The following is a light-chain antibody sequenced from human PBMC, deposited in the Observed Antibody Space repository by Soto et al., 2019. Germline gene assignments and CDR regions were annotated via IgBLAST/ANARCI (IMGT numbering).Light chain of an antibody. CDR1: QSVSSSY. CDR3: QQYGSSPTWT. J-gene: IGKJ1*01. CDR2: GAS. V-gene: IGKV3-20*01. Sequence: EIVMTQSPATLSVSPGERATLSCRAIQSVSSSYLAWYQQKPGQAPRLLIYGASSRATGIPDRFSGSGSGTDFTLTISRLEPEDFAVYYCQQYGSSPTWTFGQGTKVDTK.